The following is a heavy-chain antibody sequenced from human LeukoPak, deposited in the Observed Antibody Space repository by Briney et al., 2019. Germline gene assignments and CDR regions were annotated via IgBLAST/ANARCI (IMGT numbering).Heavy chain of an antibody. CDR1: GFSFKSYG. D-gene: IGHD6-19*01. V-gene: IGHV3-15*01. CDR3: TTPVAGPSDY. Sequence: GRSLRLSCRASGFSFKSYGMHWVRQAPGKGLEWVGRIKSKTDGGTTDYAAPVKGRFTISRDDSKNTLYLQMNSLKTEDTAVYYCTTPVAGPSDYWGQGTLVTVSS. J-gene: IGHJ4*02. CDR2: IKSKTDGGTT.